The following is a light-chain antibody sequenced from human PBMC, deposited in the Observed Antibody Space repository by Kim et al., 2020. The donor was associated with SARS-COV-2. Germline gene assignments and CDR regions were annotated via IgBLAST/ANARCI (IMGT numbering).Light chain of an antibody. CDR3: NSRDSNDTVV. CDR2: GKN. Sequence: SSELTQDPAVSVALGQTVRITCQGDSLRTYYATWYQQKPGQAPIVVIYGKNNRPSGIPDRFSGSSSGSTASLTITGTQAGDEADYYCNSRDSNDTVVFGG. V-gene: IGLV3-19*01. CDR1: SLRTYY. J-gene: IGLJ2*01.